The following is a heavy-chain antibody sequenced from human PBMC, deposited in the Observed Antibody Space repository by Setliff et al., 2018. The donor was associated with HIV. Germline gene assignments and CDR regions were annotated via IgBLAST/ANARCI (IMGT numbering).Heavy chain of an antibody. D-gene: IGHD3-3*01. J-gene: IGHJ3*02. V-gene: IGHV3-33*06. CDR2: LWFDGIRK. Sequence: PGGSLRLSCAVSGFTLRSYGIHWVRQAPGKGLEWVTVLWFDGIRKYYADSVKGRFTISKDHSKNTLYLQMNSLRAEDTAMYYCAKLLFFAFHTWGQGTMVTVS. CDR3: AKLLFFAFHT. CDR1: GFTLRSYG.